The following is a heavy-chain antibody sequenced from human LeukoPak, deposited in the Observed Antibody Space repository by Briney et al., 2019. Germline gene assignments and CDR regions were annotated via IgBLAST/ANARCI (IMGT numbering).Heavy chain of an antibody. CDR1: GYTITSYD. CDR2: MNPNSGNT. J-gene: IGHJ5*02. D-gene: IGHD5-18*01. CDR3: ARGAWIQLWFERGLGFDP. V-gene: IGHV1-8*01. Sequence: ASVKVSCKASGYTITSYDINWVRQATGQGLEWMGWMNPNSGNTGYAQKFQGRVTMTRNTSISTAYMELSSLRSEDTAVYYCARGAWIQLWFERGLGFDPWGQGTLVIVSS.